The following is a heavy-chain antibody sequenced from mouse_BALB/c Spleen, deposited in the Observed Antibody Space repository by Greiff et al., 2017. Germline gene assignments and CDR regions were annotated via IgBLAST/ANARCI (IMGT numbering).Heavy chain of an antibody. J-gene: IGHJ3*01. D-gene: IGHD1-1*01. CDR2: IYPGDGDT. V-gene: IGHV1-87*01. CDR3: ARWGRSAY. Sequence: QVQLKESGAELARPGASVKLSCKASGYTFTSYWMQWVKQRPGQGLEWIGAIYPGDGDTRYTQKFKGKATLTADKSSSTAYMQLSSLASEDSAVYYCARWGRSAYWGQGTLVTVSA. CDR1: GYTFTSYW.